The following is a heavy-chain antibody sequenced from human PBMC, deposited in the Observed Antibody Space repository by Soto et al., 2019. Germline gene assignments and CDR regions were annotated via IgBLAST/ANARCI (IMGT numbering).Heavy chain of an antibody. CDR2: TYYRSKWYN. J-gene: IGHJ5*02. V-gene: IGHV6-1*01. D-gene: IGHD6-13*01. CDR1: GDSVSSNSAS. CDR3: ARAFRGQQLVLSWFDP. Sequence: PSQTLSLTCVISGDSVSSNSASWNLIRQSPSRGLEWLGRTYYRSKWYNDYAVSVKSRITINPDTSKNQFSLQLNSVTPEDTAVYYCARAFRGQQLVLSWFDPWGQGTLVTVYS.